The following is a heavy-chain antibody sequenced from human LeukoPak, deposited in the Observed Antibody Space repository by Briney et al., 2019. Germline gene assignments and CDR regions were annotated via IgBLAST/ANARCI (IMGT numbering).Heavy chain of an antibody. CDR3: AREGIFTPFDP. CDR2: IYHSGTI. Sequence: SETLSLTCTVSGGSISGYYWNWIRQSPEKGLEWIGYIYHSGTINFNPSLKARVTMSIDTSKNQFSLKLSSVTAADTAVYYCAREGIFTPFDPWGQGTLVTVSS. D-gene: IGHD3-3*01. V-gene: IGHV4-59*01. J-gene: IGHJ5*02. CDR1: GGSISGYY.